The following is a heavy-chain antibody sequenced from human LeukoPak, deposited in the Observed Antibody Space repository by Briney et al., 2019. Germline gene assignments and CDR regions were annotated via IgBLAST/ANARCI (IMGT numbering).Heavy chain of an antibody. CDR3: ARVENYYESSGYYSGY. CDR1: GFTFSSYS. CDR2: ISSSSSYI. D-gene: IGHD3-22*01. V-gene: IGHV3-21*01. J-gene: IGHJ4*02. Sequence: GGSLRLSCAASGFTFSSYSMNWVRQAPGKGLEWVSSISSSSSYIYYADSVKGRFTISRDNAKNSLYLQMNSLRAEDTAVYYCARVENYYESSGYYSGYWGRGPLVTVSS.